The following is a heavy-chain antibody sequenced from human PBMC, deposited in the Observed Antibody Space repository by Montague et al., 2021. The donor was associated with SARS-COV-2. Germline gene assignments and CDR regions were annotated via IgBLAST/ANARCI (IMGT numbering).Heavy chain of an antibody. Sequence: SETLSLTCAVSGGSISSSNWWSWRRQPPGKGLEWSGEIHHSGSTNYNSSLKRRVHMSEDRSKNHSSLRRGSATAADTAMYYSARGGYVDWTEYYFDDWGQGTLVTVSS. CDR1: GGSISSSNW. CDR2: IHHSGST. J-gene: IGHJ4*02. D-gene: IGHD3-9*01. CDR3: ARGGYVDWTEYYFDD. V-gene: IGHV4-4*02.